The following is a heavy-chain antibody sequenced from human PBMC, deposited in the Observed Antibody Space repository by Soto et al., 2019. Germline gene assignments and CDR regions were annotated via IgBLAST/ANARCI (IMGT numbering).Heavy chain of an antibody. CDR1: GFRFSEHA. V-gene: IGHV3-49*04. CDR2: IRNTPYGGTT. J-gene: IGHJ5*02. D-gene: IGHD2-2*03. Sequence: PGGSLRLSCNCSGFRFSEHAMTWVRQAPGKGLEWVGFIRNTPYGGTTDYAASVRGRFTISIDDSASIAYLQMNSLTTEDSGLYYCSRGSFGYYGPWGPGTLVTVSS. CDR3: SRGSFGYYGP.